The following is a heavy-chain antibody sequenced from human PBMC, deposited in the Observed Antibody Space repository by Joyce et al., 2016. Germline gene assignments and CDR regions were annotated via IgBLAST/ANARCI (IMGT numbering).Heavy chain of an antibody. V-gene: IGHV3-23*01. D-gene: IGHD2/OR15-2a*01. CDR3: AKLLYAQYYFGMDV. J-gene: IGHJ6*02. CDR1: ELTFSSYV. Sequence: EVQVMESGGGLVQPGGSLRLSCAASELTFSSYVMTWVRQAPGKGLEWISASSGRGGSTHYADSVKGRFTISRDNSKNTLYLQMNSLRAEDTAIYYCAKLLYAQYYFGMDVWGQGTTVTVSS. CDR2: SSGRGGST.